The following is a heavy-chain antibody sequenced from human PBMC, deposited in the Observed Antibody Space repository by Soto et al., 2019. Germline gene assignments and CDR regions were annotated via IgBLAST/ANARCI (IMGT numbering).Heavy chain of an antibody. Sequence: QVQLHESGPGLVKPSGTLSLTCAVSGDSISLGHWWSWDRQPPGKRLEWIGEIFHSGSSNYNPSLESRVTISMDKSKNQFSLKLSSVTAADTAIYYCARVRYFDGAYYFDYWGQGTLVTVSS. D-gene: IGHD3-9*01. V-gene: IGHV4-4*02. CDR2: IFHSGSS. CDR3: ARVRYFDGAYYFDY. CDR1: GDSISLGHW. J-gene: IGHJ4*02.